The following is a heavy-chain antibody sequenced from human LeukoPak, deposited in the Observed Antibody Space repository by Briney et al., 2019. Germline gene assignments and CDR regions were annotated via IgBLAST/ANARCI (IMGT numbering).Heavy chain of an antibody. D-gene: IGHD1-1*01. CDR2: IWYDGSNK. CDR1: GFTFSSYG. Sequence: SGGSLRLSCAASGFTFSSYGMHWVRQAPGKGLEWVAVIWYDGSNKYYADSVKGRFTISRDNSKNTLYLQMNSLRAEDTAVYHCARDMAPSTSPDYWGQGTLVTVSS. J-gene: IGHJ4*02. V-gene: IGHV3-33*01. CDR3: ARDMAPSTSPDY.